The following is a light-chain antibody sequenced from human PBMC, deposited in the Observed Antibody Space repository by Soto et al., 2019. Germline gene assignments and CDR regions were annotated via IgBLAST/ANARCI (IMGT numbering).Light chain of an antibody. Sequence: QSVLTQPPSASGSPGQSVTISCTGTSSDVGAYKYVSWYQQYPGTAPKLMIYEVTKRPSGVPDRFSGSKSGKAASLTVSGLQAEDEADYYCTSYVGNDIWVFGGGTKLTVL. CDR2: EVT. CDR3: TSYVGNDIWV. CDR1: SSDVGAYKY. J-gene: IGLJ3*02. V-gene: IGLV2-8*01.